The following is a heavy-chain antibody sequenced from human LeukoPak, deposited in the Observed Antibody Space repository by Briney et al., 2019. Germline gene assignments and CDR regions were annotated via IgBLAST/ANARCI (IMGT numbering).Heavy chain of an antibody. CDR1: GFNFCIYG. D-gene: IGHD6-19*01. J-gene: IGHJ4*02. CDR3: AKVGSGWYGIDY. Sequence: GGSLRLSCAASGFNFCIYGILWVRQAPGKGLEWVTFIGYDGTHQDYADSVKGRFTISRDNAKNIVYVHMNTLRVDDTAIYYCAKVGSGWYGIDYWGQGTLVTVSS. CDR2: IGYDGTHQ. V-gene: IGHV3-30*02.